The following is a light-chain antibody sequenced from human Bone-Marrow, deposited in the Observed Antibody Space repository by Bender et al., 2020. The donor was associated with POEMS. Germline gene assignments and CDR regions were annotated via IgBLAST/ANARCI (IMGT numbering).Light chain of an antibody. CDR2: DVS. Sequence: QSALTQPASVSGSPGQSITLSCTGTSSDVGSYNLVSWYQKSPGKAPRLILYDVSERPSGISNRFSGSKSGNTASLRISGLQAEDEADYYCCSYGGGITPVIFGGGTKLTVL. J-gene: IGLJ2*01. CDR1: SSDVGSYNL. CDR3: CSYGGGITPVI. V-gene: IGLV2-23*02.